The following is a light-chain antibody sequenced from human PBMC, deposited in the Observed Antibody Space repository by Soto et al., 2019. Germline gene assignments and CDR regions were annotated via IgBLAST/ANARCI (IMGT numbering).Light chain of an antibody. Sequence: IQMTQSPSSLSASLAARVTLTGQASQGISSCLAWYQQKPGKAPKLLIYDASTLATGVPSRFSGSGSGTDFTLTISSLQPEDFATYYCQQYNNFPLTFGGGTKVDIK. V-gene: IGKV1-33*01. J-gene: IGKJ4*01. CDR1: QGISSC. CDR2: DAS. CDR3: QQYNNFPLT.